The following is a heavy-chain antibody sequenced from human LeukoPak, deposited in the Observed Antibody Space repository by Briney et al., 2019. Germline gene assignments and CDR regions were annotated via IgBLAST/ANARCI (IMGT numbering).Heavy chain of an antibody. D-gene: IGHD6-25*01. Sequence: GGSLRLSCAASGFTFSSHSMYWVRQAPGKGLEWVSSISSSTTYIYYADSVKGRFTISRDNAKNSLNLQMNSLRAEDTAVYYCARDGNIAACDYWGQGTLVTVSS. CDR2: ISSSTTYI. V-gene: IGHV3-21*01. J-gene: IGHJ4*02. CDR1: GFTFSSHS. CDR3: ARDGNIAACDY.